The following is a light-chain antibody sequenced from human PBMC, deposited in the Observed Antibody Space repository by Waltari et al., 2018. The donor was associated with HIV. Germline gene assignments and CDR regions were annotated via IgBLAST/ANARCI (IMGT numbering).Light chain of an antibody. CDR3: CSYSGGSTYWV. Sequence: QSALTQPASLSGSPGQSITISCTGTSSDVGNYNLVSWYQQHPGHAPKLIIYEVTKRPLGVSNRFSASKSGNTASLTIFGLQPEDGADYYCCSYSGGSTYWVFGGGTKLTVL. CDR1: SSDVGNYNL. CDR2: EVT. V-gene: IGLV2-23*02. J-gene: IGLJ3*02.